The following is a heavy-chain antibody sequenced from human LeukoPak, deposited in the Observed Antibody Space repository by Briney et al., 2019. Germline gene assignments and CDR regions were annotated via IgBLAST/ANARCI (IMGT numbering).Heavy chain of an antibody. J-gene: IGHJ4*02. D-gene: IGHD1-26*01. Sequence: SETLSLTCTVSGGSISSSTYYWAWIRQSPGTGLEWIGSITYSGSTYYNPSLESRVTISVDTSKNQFSLRLISVTAVDTAVYYCARQGVGATDCGGQGTLVTVSS. CDR1: GGSISSSTYY. CDR2: ITYSGST. CDR3: ARQGVGATDC. V-gene: IGHV4-39*01.